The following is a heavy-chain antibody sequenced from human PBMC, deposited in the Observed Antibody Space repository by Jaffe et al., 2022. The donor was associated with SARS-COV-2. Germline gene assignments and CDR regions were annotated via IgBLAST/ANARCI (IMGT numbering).Heavy chain of an antibody. CDR2: ISYDGSNK. V-gene: IGHV3-30-3*01. Sequence: QVQLVESGGGVVQPGRSLRLSCAASGFTFSSYAMHWVRQAPGKGLEWVAVISYDGSNKYYADSVKGRFTISRDNSKNTLYLQMNSLRAEDTAVYYCARDQQYSSSGGAFDIWGQGTMVTVSS. CDR1: GFTFSSYA. D-gene: IGHD6-13*01. J-gene: IGHJ3*02. CDR3: ARDQQYSSSGGAFDI.